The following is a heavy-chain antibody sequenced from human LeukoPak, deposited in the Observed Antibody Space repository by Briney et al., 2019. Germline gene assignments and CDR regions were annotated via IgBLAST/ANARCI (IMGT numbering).Heavy chain of an antibody. Sequence: GESQKISCKGSGYNFGSYWIGWVRQMPGKGLEWMGIINPGDSETRYSPSFQGQVTISADKSSSAAYLQWSSLKASDTAMYYCARRYSAGEVDYWGQGTLVTVSS. J-gene: IGHJ4*02. CDR2: INPGDSET. D-gene: IGHD1-14*01. CDR1: GYNFGSYW. V-gene: IGHV5-51*01. CDR3: ARRYSAGEVDY.